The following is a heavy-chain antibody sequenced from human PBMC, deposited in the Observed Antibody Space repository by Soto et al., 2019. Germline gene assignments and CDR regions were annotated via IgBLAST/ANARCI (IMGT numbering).Heavy chain of an antibody. V-gene: IGHV3-30*18. Sequence: GGSLRLSCAASGFTFSSYGMHWVRQAPGKGLEWVAVISYDGSNKYYADSVKGRFTISRDNSKNTLYLQMNSLRAEDTAVYYCAKDPRHIVLVTAKESWFDPWGQGTLVTVYS. J-gene: IGHJ5*02. CDR2: ISYDGSNK. CDR1: GFTFSSYG. CDR3: AKDPRHIVLVTAKESWFDP. D-gene: IGHD2-21*02.